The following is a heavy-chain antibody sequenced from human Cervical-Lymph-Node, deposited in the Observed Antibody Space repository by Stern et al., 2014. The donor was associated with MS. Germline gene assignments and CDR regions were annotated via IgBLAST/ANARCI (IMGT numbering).Heavy chain of an antibody. CDR2: MNPDSGDT. V-gene: IGHV1-8*01. Sequence: QVQLVQSGAEVKKPGASVKVSCKASGYTFTSDDINWVRQVPGQGLEWMGWMNPDSGDTGYAQKFSGKFTITRDLSINTAYMEMSSLKFEDTAVYYCTRGWSAWGQGTLVTVSS. CDR1: GYTFTSDD. D-gene: IGHD3-3*01. CDR3: TRGWSA. J-gene: IGHJ4*02.